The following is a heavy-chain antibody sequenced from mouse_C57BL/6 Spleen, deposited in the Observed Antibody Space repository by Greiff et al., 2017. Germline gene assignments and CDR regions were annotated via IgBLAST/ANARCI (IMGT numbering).Heavy chain of an antibody. CDR3: TRKGDCDATLYAMDD. CDR1: GYTFTRYW. V-gene: IGHV1-50*01. J-gene: IGHJ4*01. CDR2: IDSSDSYT. Sequence: QVQLQQPGAELVKPGASVKLSCKASGYTFTRYWMQWVKQRPGQGLEWIGEIDSSDSYTNYNLKFKGKATLTVDTSSSTAYKQHSRQTSEDSAVYYGTRKGDCDATLYAMDDWGQGTSVTVSS.